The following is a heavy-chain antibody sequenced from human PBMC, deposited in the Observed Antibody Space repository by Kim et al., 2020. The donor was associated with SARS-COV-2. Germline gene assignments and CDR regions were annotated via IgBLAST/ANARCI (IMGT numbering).Heavy chain of an antibody. J-gene: IGHJ6*02. CDR3: ARGEGRAGYYYYGMAV. V-gene: IGHV4-39*07. Sequence: SLKSRVTRTVDTSKNQFSLQLSSVTAADTAVYYCARGEGRAGYYYYGMAVWGQGTTVTVSS.